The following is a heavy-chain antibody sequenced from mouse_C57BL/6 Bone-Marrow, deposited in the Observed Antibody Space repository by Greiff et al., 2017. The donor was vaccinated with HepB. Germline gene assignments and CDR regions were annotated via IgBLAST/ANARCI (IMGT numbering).Heavy chain of an antibody. J-gene: IGHJ2*01. D-gene: IGHD1-1*01. V-gene: IGHV14-2*01. CDR1: GFNITDYY. CDR3: ARSPFITTVDDFDY. Sequence: DVKLVESGAELVKPGASVKLSCTASGFNITDYYMHWVKQRTEQGLEWIGRIDPEDGETKYAPKFKGKATITADTSSNTAYLQLSSLTSEDTAVYYCARSPFITTVDDFDYGGQGTTLTVSS. CDR2: IDPEDGET.